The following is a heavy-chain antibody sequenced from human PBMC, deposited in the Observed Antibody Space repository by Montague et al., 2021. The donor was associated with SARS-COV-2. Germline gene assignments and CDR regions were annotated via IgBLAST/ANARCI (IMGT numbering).Heavy chain of an antibody. J-gene: IGHJ4*02. D-gene: IGHD3-22*01. CDR2: YGVFCMKK. CDR1: GLTVSRNS. CDR3: ARDGEIVAVGYYFDS. V-gene: IGHV3-74*03. Sequence: SLRLSCAASGLTVSRNSGAERKSTRLKSRHGSTPYGVFCMKKKYSDSVKVRFTISRDNAKNTLYLQMNILRAEDTAVYYCARDGEIVAVGYYFDSWGQGTLVTASS.